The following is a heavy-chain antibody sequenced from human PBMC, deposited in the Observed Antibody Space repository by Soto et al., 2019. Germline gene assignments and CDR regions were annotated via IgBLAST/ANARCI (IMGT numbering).Heavy chain of an antibody. CDR2: MTYDATTK. CDR3: ATGSYFEH. CDR1: GLTFTTYQ. D-gene: IGHD1-26*01. Sequence: QVQLVESGGGVVQPGRSLRLSCEASGLTFTTYQMYWVRQAPGKGLEGVAVMTYDATTKHHADPVKGRFTISRDNSKNTLYLQMNSLRVEDTAVYYCATGSYFEHWGQGTLVTVSS. V-gene: IGHV3-30*04. J-gene: IGHJ4*02.